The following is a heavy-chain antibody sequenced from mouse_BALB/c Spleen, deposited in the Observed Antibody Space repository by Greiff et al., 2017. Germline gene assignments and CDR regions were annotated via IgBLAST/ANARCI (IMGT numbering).Heavy chain of an antibody. Sequence: VKLVESGAELVKPGASVKLSCKASGYTFTSYYMYWVKQRPGQGLEWIGEINPSNGGTNFNEKFKSKATLTVDKSSSTAYMQLSSLTSEDSAVYYCTRVGDYWGQGTSVTVSS. V-gene: IGHV1S81*02. J-gene: IGHJ4*01. CDR1: GYTFTSYY. CDR3: TRVGDY. CDR2: INPSNGGT.